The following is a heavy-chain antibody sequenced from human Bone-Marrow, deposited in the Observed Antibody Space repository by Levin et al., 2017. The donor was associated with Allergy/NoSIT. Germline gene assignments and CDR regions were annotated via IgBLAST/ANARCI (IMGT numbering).Heavy chain of an antibody. CDR2: IAKSGDDT. CDR3: AKDQSRTFFFGVADN. CDR1: GFTFSNYA. J-gene: IGHJ4*02. V-gene: IGHV3-23*01. Sequence: GESLKISCAASGFTFSNYAMGWVRQAPGKGLEWVSGIAKSGDDTQYADSVKGRFTIPRDNSNNTLYLQMDSLRAEDTATYYCAKDQSRTFFFGVADNWGQGTLVTVSS. D-gene: IGHD3-3*01.